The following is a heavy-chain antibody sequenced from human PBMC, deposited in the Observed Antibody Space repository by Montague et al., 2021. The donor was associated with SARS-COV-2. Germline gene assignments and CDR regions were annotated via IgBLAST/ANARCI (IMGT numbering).Heavy chain of an antibody. V-gene: IGHV4-59*01. D-gene: IGHD1-1*01. J-gene: IGHJ4*02. CDR3: ARAQTTSFISNCVNYFDY. CDR1: GDSISSSY. Sequence: SETLSLTCSVSGDSISSSYWSWIRQSPGPGLDWIWLIYYSWTAKYNPSLKIRVSISVYTSRRQFSLNLKSETETATAVYYCARAQTTSFISNCVNYFDYWGQGAQVTVSS. CDR2: IYYSWTA.